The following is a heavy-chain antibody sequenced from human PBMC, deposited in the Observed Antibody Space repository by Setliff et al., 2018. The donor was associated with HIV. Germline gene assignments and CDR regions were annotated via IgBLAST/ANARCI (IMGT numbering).Heavy chain of an antibody. J-gene: IGHJ6*03. V-gene: IGHV1-69*02. CDR3: ASAASQTGYGDYDSPRIYYYYYMDV. D-gene: IGHD4-17*01. Sequence: KVSCKASGGTFSSYTISWVRQAPGQGLEWMGRIIPILGIANYAQKFQGRVTITADKSTSTAYMELSSLRSEDTAVYYCASAASQTGYGDYDSPRIYYYYYMDVWGKGTTGTVSS. CDR1: GGTFSSYT. CDR2: IIPILGIA.